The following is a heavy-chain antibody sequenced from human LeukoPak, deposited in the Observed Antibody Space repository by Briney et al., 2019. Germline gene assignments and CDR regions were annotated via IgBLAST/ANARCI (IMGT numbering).Heavy chain of an antibody. Sequence: PGGSLRLSCAASGFTFSSYSMNWVRQAPGKGLEWVSSISSSSSYIYYADSVKGRFTISRDNAKNSLYLQMNSLRAEDTAVYYCARHGSSTSCYKNWGQGTLVTVSS. CDR1: GFTFSSYS. D-gene: IGHD2-2*02. CDR3: ARHGSSTSCYKN. V-gene: IGHV3-21*01. J-gene: IGHJ4*02. CDR2: ISSSSSYI.